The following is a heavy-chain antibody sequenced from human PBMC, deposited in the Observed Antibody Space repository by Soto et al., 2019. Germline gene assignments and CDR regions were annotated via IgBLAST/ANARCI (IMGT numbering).Heavy chain of an antibody. CDR2: ISSSGTTI. CDR3: ARGHSLFYGMDV. Sequence: QVQLVESGGGLVKPGGSLRLSCAASGFTFSDYYMNWIRQAPGKGLEWVSYISSSGTTIYYADSVKGRFTISRDNDKNPLFLQMTSLRAEDTALYYCARGHSLFYGMDVWGQGTTVTVSS. J-gene: IGHJ6*02. V-gene: IGHV3-11*01. CDR1: GFTFSDYY. D-gene: IGHD5-18*01.